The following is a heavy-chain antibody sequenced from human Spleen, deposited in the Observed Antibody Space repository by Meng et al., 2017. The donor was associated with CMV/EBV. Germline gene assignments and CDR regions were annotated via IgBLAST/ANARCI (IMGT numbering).Heavy chain of an antibody. D-gene: IGHD6-6*01. J-gene: IGHJ4*02. Sequence: GESLKISCAGSGFTFNSYGMHWVRQAPGKGLEWVAFIGYDGSNKYYVDSVKGRFTISRDNSKNTLYLQMNSLRAEDTAVYYCVKETIAARPFDYWGQGTLVTVSS. CDR3: VKETIAARPFDY. V-gene: IGHV3-30*02. CDR1: GFTFNSYG. CDR2: IGYDGSNK.